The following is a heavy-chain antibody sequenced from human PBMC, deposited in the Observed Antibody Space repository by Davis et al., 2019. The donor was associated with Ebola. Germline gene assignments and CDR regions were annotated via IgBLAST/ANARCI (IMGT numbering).Heavy chain of an antibody. CDR2: IYYSGST. CDR3: ARVASYGWFDP. J-gene: IGHJ5*02. D-gene: IGHD3-10*01. Sequence: GSLRLSCTVSGGSISSYYWSWIRQPPGKGLEWIGYIYYSGSTNYNPSLKSRVTISVDTSKNQFSLKLSSVTAADTAVYYCARVASYGWFDPWGQGTLVTVSS. CDR1: GGSISSYY. V-gene: IGHV4-59*01.